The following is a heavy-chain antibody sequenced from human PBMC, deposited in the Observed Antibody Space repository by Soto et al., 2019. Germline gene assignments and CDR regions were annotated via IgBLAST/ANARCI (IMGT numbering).Heavy chain of an antibody. J-gene: IGHJ4*02. CDR2: IYPGDSDT. Sequence: GAALKISGKGSGYRFTSYWSGWVRQMTGKGLEWMGIIYPGDSDTRYSPSFQGQVTISADKSISTAYLQWSSLKASDTAMYYCARSFDYGDYYPDFWGQGTLVTVSS. CDR1: GYRFTSYW. CDR3: ARSFDYGDYYPDF. D-gene: IGHD4-17*01. V-gene: IGHV5-51*01.